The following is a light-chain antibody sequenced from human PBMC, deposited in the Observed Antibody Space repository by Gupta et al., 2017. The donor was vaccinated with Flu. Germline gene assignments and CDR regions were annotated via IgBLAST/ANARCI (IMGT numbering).Light chain of an antibody. Sequence: DIQMTQSPSSASASVGDRVTLTCRASQVISASLTWYQHKPGKAPKLLIYAASNLESGVPSRFTGSGSGTDFSLIISSLQPEDFATYFCQQTNTFPWTFGQGTKVEIK. CDR3: QQTNTFPWT. CDR2: AAS. CDR1: QVISAS. V-gene: IGKV1-12*01. J-gene: IGKJ1*01.